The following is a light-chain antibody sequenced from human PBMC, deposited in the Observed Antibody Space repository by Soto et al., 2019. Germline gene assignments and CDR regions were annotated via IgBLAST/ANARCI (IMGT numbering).Light chain of an antibody. CDR2: AAY. CDR3: QHYYSYPYT. V-gene: IGKV1-8*01. Sequence: AIRMTQSPSSLSASIGDRVTITCRARHVVSNYLAWYQQKPGKAPKPLIYAAYFLQSGVPSRFSGRGSGTDFRLTISFLQSEDFATYYRQHYYSYPYTFGQGTTLQMK. CDR1: HVVSNY. J-gene: IGKJ2*01.